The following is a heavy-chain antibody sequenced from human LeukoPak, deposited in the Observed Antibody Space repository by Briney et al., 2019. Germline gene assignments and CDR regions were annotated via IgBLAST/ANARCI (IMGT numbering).Heavy chain of an antibody. V-gene: IGHV3-21*01. CDR2: ISSSSSYI. Sequence: PGGSLRLSCAASGFTFSSYSMNWVRQAPGKGLEWVSSISSSSSYIYYVDSVKGRFTISRDSAKNSLYLQMNSLRAEDTAVYYCARASDHEGWRDFDYWGQGTLVTVSS. CDR1: GFTFSSYS. CDR3: ARASDHEGWRDFDY. D-gene: IGHD1-14*01. J-gene: IGHJ4*02.